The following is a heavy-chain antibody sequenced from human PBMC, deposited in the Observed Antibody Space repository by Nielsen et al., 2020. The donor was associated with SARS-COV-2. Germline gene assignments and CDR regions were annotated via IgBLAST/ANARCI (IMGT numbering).Heavy chain of an antibody. CDR1: GFTFSSYA. CDR2: ISYDGSNK. V-gene: IGHV3-30*04. D-gene: IGHD4-23*01. J-gene: IGHJ4*02. Sequence: GESLKISCAASGFTFSSYAMHWVRHAPGKGLEWVAVISYDGSNKYYADSVKGRFTISRDNSKNTLYLQMNSLRAEDTAVYYCARDPIYYGGNGWIDYWGQGTLVTVSS. CDR3: ARDPIYYGGNGWIDY.